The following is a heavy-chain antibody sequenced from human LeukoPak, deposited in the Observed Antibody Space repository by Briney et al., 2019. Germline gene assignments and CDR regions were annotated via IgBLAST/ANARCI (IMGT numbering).Heavy chain of an antibody. Sequence: PSETLSLTCALFGGSFSDYYWSWIHQPPGKGLEWIGEINLRGSTNYNPSLKSRVTISVDTSKNQFSLKLTSVTATDTAIFYCARGLGQLDSWGQGTLVTVSS. J-gene: IGHJ4*02. V-gene: IGHV4-34*01. CDR1: GGSFSDYY. D-gene: IGHD2-2*01. CDR2: INLRGST. CDR3: ARGLGQLDS.